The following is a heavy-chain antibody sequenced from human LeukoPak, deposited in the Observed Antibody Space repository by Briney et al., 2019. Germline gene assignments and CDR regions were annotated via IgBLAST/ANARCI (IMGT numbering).Heavy chain of an antibody. D-gene: IGHD3-22*01. Sequence: ASVTVSCKASGYTFTSYGISWVRQAPGQGLEWMGWINPNSGGTNYAQKFQGWVTMTRDTSISTAYMELSRLRSDDTAVYYCARAMIVSPYYFDYWGQGTLVTVSS. CDR1: GYTFTSYG. J-gene: IGHJ4*02. CDR3: ARAMIVSPYYFDY. V-gene: IGHV1-2*04. CDR2: INPNSGGT.